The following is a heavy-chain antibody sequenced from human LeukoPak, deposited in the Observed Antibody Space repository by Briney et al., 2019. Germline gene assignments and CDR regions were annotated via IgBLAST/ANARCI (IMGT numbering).Heavy chain of an antibody. V-gene: IGHV3-7*01. J-gene: IGHJ4*02. Sequence: GGSLRLSCAASGFTFSSYWMSWVRQAPGKGLEWVANIKQDGSEKCYVDSVKGRFTISRDNAKISLYLQMNSLRAEDTAVYYCASGWGYFDYWGQGTLVTVSS. D-gene: IGHD6-19*01. CDR3: ASGWGYFDY. CDR2: IKQDGSEK. CDR1: GFTFSSYW.